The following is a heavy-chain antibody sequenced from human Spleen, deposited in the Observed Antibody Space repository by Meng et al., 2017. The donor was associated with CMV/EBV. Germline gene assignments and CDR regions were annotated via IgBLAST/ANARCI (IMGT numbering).Heavy chain of an antibody. J-gene: IGHJ2*01. D-gene: IGHD2/OR15-2a*01. Sequence: SITRSNGWSWVRQPPGKGLEWIGEINYSGNANYNPSLKSRVTMSVDQAKKQFSLKLRSVTAADTALYYCARDNCDSTLCYSGTFDVWGRGTLVTVSS. CDR2: INYSGNA. V-gene: IGHV4-4*02. CDR1: SITRSNG. CDR3: ARDNCDSTLCYSGTFDV.